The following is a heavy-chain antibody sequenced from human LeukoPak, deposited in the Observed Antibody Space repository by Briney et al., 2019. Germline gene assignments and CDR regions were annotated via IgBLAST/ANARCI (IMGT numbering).Heavy chain of an antibody. CDR2: ISSSGSTI. CDR1: GFTFSDYY. Sequence: GGSLTLSCAASGFTFSDYYMSWIRQAPGKGLEWVSYISSSGSTIYYAASVNGRFTISSDNAKNSLYLQMNSLSADHRAVYYCAELGITIIGGAWGKGTTVTISS. D-gene: IGHD3-10*02. CDR3: AELGITIIGGA. J-gene: IGHJ6*03. V-gene: IGHV3-11*04.